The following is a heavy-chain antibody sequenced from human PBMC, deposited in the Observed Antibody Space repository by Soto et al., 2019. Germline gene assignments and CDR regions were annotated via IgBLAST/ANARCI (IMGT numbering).Heavy chain of an antibody. J-gene: IGHJ4*02. CDR1: GFTFNNYA. D-gene: IGHD3-10*01. CDR2: ISGGGDTT. CDR3: AKGRGGSGSLTPRVDF. V-gene: IGHV3-23*01. Sequence: EVQLLESGGGLVQPGGSLRLSCAASGFTFNNYAMTWVRQAPGKGLECVSAISGGGDTTSYADSVKGRFTVSRDGSKNTLYLQMSSLRAEDTALYYCAKGRGGSGSLTPRVDFWGQGTLFTVSS.